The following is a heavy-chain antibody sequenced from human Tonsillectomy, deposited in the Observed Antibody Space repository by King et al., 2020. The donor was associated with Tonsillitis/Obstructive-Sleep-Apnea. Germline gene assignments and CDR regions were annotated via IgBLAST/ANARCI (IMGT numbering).Heavy chain of an antibody. CDR1: GFTFSSYG. CDR3: AKAYQSYYYASSGYDGCVDY. CDR2: ISYDGSNK. V-gene: IGHV3-30*18. D-gene: IGHD3-22*01. Sequence: VQLVESGGGVVQPGRSLRLSCAASGFTFSSYGMHWVRQAPGKGLEWVAVISYDGSNKYYADSVKGRFTISRDNSKNTLYLQMNSLRAEDTAVYYCAKAYQSYYYASSGYDGCVDYWGQGTLVTVSS. J-gene: IGHJ4*02.